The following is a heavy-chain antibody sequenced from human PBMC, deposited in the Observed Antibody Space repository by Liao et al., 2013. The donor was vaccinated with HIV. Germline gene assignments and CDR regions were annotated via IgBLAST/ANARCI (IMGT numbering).Heavy chain of an antibody. D-gene: IGHD4/OR15-4a*01. J-gene: IGHJ3*01. CDR2: IFYSGTT. CDR3: ARGLWTSHVFDV. CDR1: GGFVTSGDYS. Sequence: QLQLQESGSGLVKPSQTLSLTCAVSGGFVTSGDYSWGWIRQPPGKGLEWIGYIFYSGTTNYSPSLRSRLALSIDTSKNYFSLRLKSLTAADTAVYFCARGLWTSHVFDVWGQGQRSPCLQ. V-gene: IGHV4-30-2*05.